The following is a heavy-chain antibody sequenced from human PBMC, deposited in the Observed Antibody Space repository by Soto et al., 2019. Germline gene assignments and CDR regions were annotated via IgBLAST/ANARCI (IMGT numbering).Heavy chain of an antibody. CDR2: IIPIFGTA. CDR3: ARDGQLVSNWFDP. D-gene: IGHD6-6*01. Sequence: SVKVSCKASGGTFSSYAISWVRQAPGQGLEWMGGIIPIFGTANYAQKFQGRVTITADESTSTAYMELSSLRSEDTAVYYCARDGQLVSNWFDPWGQGTLVTVSS. CDR1: GGTFSSYA. V-gene: IGHV1-69*13. J-gene: IGHJ5*02.